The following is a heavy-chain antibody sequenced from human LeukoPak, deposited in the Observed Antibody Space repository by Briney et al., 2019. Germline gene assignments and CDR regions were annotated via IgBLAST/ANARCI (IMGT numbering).Heavy chain of an antibody. J-gene: IGHJ4*02. Sequence: PGRSLRLSCAASGFTFSSYAMHWVRQAPGKGLEWVAVISYDGSNKYHADSVKGRFTISRDNSKNTLYLQMNSLRAEDTAVYYCAREKNSSSRRRRYFDYWGQGTLVTVSS. D-gene: IGHD6-6*01. CDR2: ISYDGSNK. CDR3: AREKNSSSRRRRYFDY. CDR1: GFTFSSYA. V-gene: IGHV3-30*01.